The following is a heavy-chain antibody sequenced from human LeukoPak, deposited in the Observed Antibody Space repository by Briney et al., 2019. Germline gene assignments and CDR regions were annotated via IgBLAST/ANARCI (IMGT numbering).Heavy chain of an antibody. J-gene: IGHJ6*03. CDR2: MNPNSGNT. V-gene: IGHV1-8*03. CDR3: ARGGGYNYGIMDV. Sequence: ASVKVSCKASGYAFSSYEINWVGQATGQGLEWVGWMNPNSGNTGYAQRFQGRVTITRNTSISTAYLELSSLRSEDTAVYYCARGGGYNYGIMDVWGKGTTVTVSS. CDR1: GYAFSSYE. D-gene: IGHD5-12*01.